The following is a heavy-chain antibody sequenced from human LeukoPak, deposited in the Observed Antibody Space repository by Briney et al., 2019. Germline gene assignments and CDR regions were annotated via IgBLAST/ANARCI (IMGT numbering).Heavy chain of an antibody. V-gene: IGHV3-9*01. CDR3: ARPPYYYDSSGYYGGKDAFDI. Sequence: GGSLRLSCAASGFTFDDYAMHWVRQAPGKGLEWVSGISWNSGSIGYADSVKGRFTISRDNAKNTLYLQMNSLRAEDTAVYYCARPPYYYDSSGYYGGKDAFDIWGQGTMVTVSS. D-gene: IGHD3-22*01. CDR2: ISWNSGSI. J-gene: IGHJ3*02. CDR1: GFTFDDYA.